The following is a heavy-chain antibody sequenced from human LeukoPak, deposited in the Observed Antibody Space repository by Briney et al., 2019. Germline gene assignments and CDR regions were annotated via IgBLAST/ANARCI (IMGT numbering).Heavy chain of an antibody. V-gene: IGHV3-23*01. Sequence: PGGSLRLSCAASGFTFSSYAMSWVRQAPGKGLEWVSAISGSGGSTYYADSVKGRFTISRDNSKNTLYLQMNSLRAEDTAVYYCAKGFLIRGIAAAANFDYWGQGTLVTVSS. CDR3: AKGFLIRGIAAAANFDY. J-gene: IGHJ4*02. CDR2: ISGSGGST. CDR1: GFTFSSYA. D-gene: IGHD6-13*01.